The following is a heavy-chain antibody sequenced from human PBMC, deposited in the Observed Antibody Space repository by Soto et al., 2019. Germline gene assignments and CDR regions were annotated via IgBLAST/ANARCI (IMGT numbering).Heavy chain of an antibody. J-gene: IGHJ6*02. D-gene: IGHD2-8*01. CDR2: IIPISGTT. CDR3: ARVRCFNGLCHTADYGMDV. CDR1: GDVFRSYG. V-gene: IGHV1-69*13. Sequence: SVKVSCMASGDVFRSYGINWVRQAPGQGLEWMGGIIPISGTTNYAQKFQGRVAITADESTDTVYVELSRLRSEDTAVYFCARVRCFNGLCHTADYGMDVWGQGTTVTVSS.